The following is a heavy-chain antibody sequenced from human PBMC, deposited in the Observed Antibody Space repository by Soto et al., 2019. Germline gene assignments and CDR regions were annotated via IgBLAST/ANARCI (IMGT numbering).Heavy chain of an antibody. CDR3: ARPPLAGSPHYFDS. CDR2: IYPGDSDS. Sequence: GESLKISCKGSGYTFTNYWIGWVRQMPGKGLEWMGIIYPGDSDSRYSPSFQGQVTISADKSISTAYLQWSSLKASDTAMYYCARPPLAGSPHYFDSWGQGTLVTVSS. J-gene: IGHJ4*02. D-gene: IGHD6-13*01. CDR1: GYTFTNYW. V-gene: IGHV5-51*01.